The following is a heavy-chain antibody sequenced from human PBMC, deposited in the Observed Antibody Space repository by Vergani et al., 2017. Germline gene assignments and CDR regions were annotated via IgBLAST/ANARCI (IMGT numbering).Heavy chain of an antibody. CDR1: GGTFSSYA. CDR2: IIPIFGTA. Sequence: QVQLVQSGAEVKKPGSSVKVSCKASGGTFSSYAISWVRQAPGQGLEWMGGIIPIFGTANYAQKFQGRVTITADESTSTAYMELSSLRAEDTAVYYCARRGYCGGDCYSGRYWYFDLWGRGTLVTVSS. J-gene: IGHJ2*01. V-gene: IGHV1-69*01. CDR3: ARRGYCGGDCYSGRYWYFDL. D-gene: IGHD2-21*02.